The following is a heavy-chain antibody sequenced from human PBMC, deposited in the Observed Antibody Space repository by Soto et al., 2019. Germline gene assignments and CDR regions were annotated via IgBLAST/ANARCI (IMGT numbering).Heavy chain of an antibody. D-gene: IGHD4-4*01. J-gene: IGHJ6*02. V-gene: IGHV1-69*11. CDR2: IIPFIGTA. Sequence: GASVPVSFLASGGTFSSYAISWVRQAPGQGLEWMGRIIPFIGTANYAQKFQGRVTITADESTSTAYMELTSLRSEDTAVYYCARVVMTTVPASYYYGMDVWGQGTTVTVSS. CDR3: ARVVMTTVPASYYYGMDV. CDR1: GGTFSSYA.